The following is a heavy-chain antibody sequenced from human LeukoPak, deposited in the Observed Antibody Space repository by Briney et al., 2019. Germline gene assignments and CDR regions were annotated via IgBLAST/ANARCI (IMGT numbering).Heavy chain of an antibody. Sequence: ASVKVSCKASGYTFTGYYMHWVRQAPGQGLEWMGWINPNSGGTNYAQEFQGRVTMTRDTSISTAYMELSRLRSDDTAVYYCARRRFGEYEMGNWFDPWGQGTLVTVSS. CDR2: INPNSGGT. D-gene: IGHD3-10*01. V-gene: IGHV1-2*02. J-gene: IGHJ5*02. CDR3: ARRRFGEYEMGNWFDP. CDR1: GYTFTGYY.